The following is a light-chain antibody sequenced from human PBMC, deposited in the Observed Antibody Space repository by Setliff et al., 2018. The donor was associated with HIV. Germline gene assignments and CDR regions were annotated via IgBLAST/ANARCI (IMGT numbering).Light chain of an antibody. CDR1: SSDIGSYIL. CDR3: CSYTGSSSYV. V-gene: IGLV2-23*02. CDR2: EIS. J-gene: IGLJ1*01. Sequence: ALTQPASVSGSPGQSITISCTGTSSDIGSYILVSWYQQHPGRAPKLIVYEISKRPSGVSNRFSGSKSGNTASLTISGLQAEDEADYYCCSYTGSSSYVFGGGTKVTVL.